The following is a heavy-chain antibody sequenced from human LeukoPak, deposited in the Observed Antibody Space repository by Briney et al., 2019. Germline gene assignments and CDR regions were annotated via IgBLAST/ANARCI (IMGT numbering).Heavy chain of an antibody. D-gene: IGHD3-22*01. J-gene: IGHJ4*02. Sequence: SETLSLTCAVSGYSISGGYYWGWIRQPPGKGLEWIGNIFHSGISHHNPSLSSRLTMSVDTSKNQFSLNLRSVTAADTAVYYCVRTTYYYDTSGHLGFDHWGQGTLVTVSS. CDR2: IFHSGIS. CDR1: GYSISGGYY. CDR3: VRTTYYYDTSGHLGFDH. V-gene: IGHV4-38-2*01.